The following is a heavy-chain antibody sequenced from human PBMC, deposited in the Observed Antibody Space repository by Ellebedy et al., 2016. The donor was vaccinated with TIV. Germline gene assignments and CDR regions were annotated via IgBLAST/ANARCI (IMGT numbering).Heavy chain of an antibody. D-gene: IGHD3-16*01. Sequence: SEPLSLTXTVSGGSASSGSYYWSWIRQPPGKGLEWIGYIHYSGSTNYNPSLKSRVTISVDTSKNQFSLKLSSVTAADTAVYYGARETLWGYYYGMDVWGQGTTVTVS. CDR1: GGSASSGSYY. CDR3: ARETLWGYYYGMDV. J-gene: IGHJ6*02. CDR2: IHYSGST. V-gene: IGHV4-61*01.